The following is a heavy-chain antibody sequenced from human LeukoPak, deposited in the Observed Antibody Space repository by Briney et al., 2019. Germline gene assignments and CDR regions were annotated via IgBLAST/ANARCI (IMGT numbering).Heavy chain of an antibody. CDR1: GGSISSSSYY. Sequence: PSETLSLTCTASGGSISSSSYYWGWIRQPPGKGLEWIGSIYYSGSTYYNPSLKSRVTISVDTSKNQFSLKLSSVTAADTAVYYCARWSYGGFDYWGQGTLATVSS. CDR2: IYYSGST. CDR3: ARWSYGGFDY. J-gene: IGHJ4*02. D-gene: IGHD5-18*01. V-gene: IGHV4-39*01.